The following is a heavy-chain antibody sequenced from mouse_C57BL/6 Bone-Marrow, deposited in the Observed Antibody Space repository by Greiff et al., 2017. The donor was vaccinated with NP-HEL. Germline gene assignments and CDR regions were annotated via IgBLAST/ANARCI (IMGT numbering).Heavy chain of an antibody. J-gene: IGHJ4*01. CDR1: GFTFSDYY. Sequence: EVHLVESGGGLVKPGGSLKLSCAASGFTFSDYYMYWVRQTPEKRLEWVATISDGGSYTYYPDSVKGRFTISRDNAKNNLYLQMGSLESEDTAMYYCARDGNYYAMDYWGQGTSGTVSS. V-gene: IGHV5-4*02. D-gene: IGHD2-1*01. CDR3: ARDGNYYAMDY. CDR2: ISDGGSYT.